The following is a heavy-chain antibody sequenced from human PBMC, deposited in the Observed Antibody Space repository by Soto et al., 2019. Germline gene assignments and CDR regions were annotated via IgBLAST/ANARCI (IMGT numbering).Heavy chain of an antibody. Sequence: QTLSLPFAICGDSVSNNGATCNWIRHSPSRGLEWLGRAYYRSRWQYDYATSVRSRITINPDTSKNQFSLQLSSVTPEDTAVYYCARDPPDFNSGFDSWGQGSLVTVSS. V-gene: IGHV6-1*01. CDR1: GDSVSNNGAT. J-gene: IGHJ4*02. D-gene: IGHD1-26*01. CDR3: ARDPPDFNSGFDS. CDR2: AYYRSRWQY.